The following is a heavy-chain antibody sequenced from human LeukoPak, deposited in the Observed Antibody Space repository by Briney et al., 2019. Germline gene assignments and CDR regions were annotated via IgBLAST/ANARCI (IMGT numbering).Heavy chain of an antibody. D-gene: IGHD1-26*01. V-gene: IGHV3-48*03. CDR1: GFTFRSYE. J-gene: IGHJ4*02. CDR2: ISSSGSTI. Sequence: PGGSLRLSCAAFGFTFRSYEMNWVCQAPGKGLEWVSYISSSGSTIYYADSVKGRSTISRDNAKNSLYLQVHSLRDEDTAVYYCATDGVKVGPTAFAYWGQGTLVTVSS. CDR3: ATDGVKVGPTAFAY.